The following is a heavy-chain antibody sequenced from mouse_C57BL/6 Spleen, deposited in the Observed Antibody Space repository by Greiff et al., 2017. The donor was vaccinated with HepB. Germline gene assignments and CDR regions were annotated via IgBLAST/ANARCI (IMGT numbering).Heavy chain of an antibody. J-gene: IGHJ2*01. CDR1: GYAFSSYW. CDR3: AREGNYYVDY. CDR2: IYPGDGDT. V-gene: IGHV1-80*01. Sequence: VQLQESGAELVKPGASVKISCKASGYAFSSYWMNWVKQRPGKGLEWIGLIYPGDGDTNYNGKFKGKATLTADKSSSTAYMQLSSLTSEDSAVYFCAREGNYYVDYWGQGTTLTVSS.